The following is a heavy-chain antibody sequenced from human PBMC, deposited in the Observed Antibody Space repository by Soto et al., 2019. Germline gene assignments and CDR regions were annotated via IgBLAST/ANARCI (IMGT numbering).Heavy chain of an antibody. V-gene: IGHV3-9*01. CDR3: AKDLAAAGTWYYFDY. D-gene: IGHD6-13*01. J-gene: IGHJ4*02. Sequence: DVQLVESGGGLVQPGRSLRLSCAASGFTFDDYAMHWVRQAPGKGLEWVSGISWNSGSIGYADSVKGRFTISRDNAKNSLYLQMNSLRAEDTALYYCAKDLAAAGTWYYFDYWGQGTLVTVSS. CDR1: GFTFDDYA. CDR2: ISWNSGSI.